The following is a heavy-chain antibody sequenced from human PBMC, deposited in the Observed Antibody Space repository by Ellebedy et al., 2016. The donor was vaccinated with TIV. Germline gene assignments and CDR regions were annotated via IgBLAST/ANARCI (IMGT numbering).Heavy chain of an antibody. CDR2: IDPSDSYT. CDR1: GYSFTSYW. CDR3: ARHAEYSGSYGAFDI. D-gene: IGHD1-26*01. Sequence: GESLKISCKGSGYSFTSYWISWVRQMSGKGLEWMGRIDPSDSYTNYSPSFQGHVTIPADKSISTAYLQWSSLKASDTAMYYCARHAEYSGSYGAFDIWGQGTMVTVSS. V-gene: IGHV5-10-1*01. J-gene: IGHJ3*02.